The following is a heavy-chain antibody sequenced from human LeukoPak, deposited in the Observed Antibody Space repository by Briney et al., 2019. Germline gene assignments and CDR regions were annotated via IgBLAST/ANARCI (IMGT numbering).Heavy chain of an antibody. CDR1: GFAVSSNY. V-gene: IGHV3-66*01. J-gene: IGHJ4*02. D-gene: IGHD3-10*01. CDR2: IYSDGNT. Sequence: SGGSLRLSCAASGFAVSSNYMSWVRQAPGKGLEWVSVIYSDGNTNYADSVKGRFTVSRDNSKNTLYLQMNSLRAEDTAVYYCARDYYYYASGSYYPDYWGPGTLVTVSS. CDR3: ARDYYYYASGSYYPDY.